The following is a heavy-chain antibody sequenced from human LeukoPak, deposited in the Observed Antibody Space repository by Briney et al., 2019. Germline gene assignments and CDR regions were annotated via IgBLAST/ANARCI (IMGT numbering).Heavy chain of an antibody. V-gene: IGHV4-38-2*02. CDR2: IYHSGST. CDR1: GYSISSGYY. Sequence: SETLSLTCTVSGYSISSGYYWGWIRQPPGKGLEWIGSIYHSGSTYYNPSLKSRVTISVDTSKNQFSLKLSSVTAADTAVYYCARRDYFDYWGQGTLVTVSS. J-gene: IGHJ4*02. CDR3: ARRDYFDY.